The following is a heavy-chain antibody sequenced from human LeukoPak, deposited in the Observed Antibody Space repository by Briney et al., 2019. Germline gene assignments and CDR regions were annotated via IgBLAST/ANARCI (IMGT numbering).Heavy chain of an antibody. Sequence: GGSLRLSCAASGFTVNSNYMTWVRQAPGKGLEWVSVIYSGGSTSYADFVKGRFTISRDNSKNTLYLQMNSLRAEDTAVYYCARETGSYLGNWGQGTLVTVSS. CDR1: GFTVNSNY. CDR3: ARETGSYLGN. CDR2: IYSGGST. V-gene: IGHV3-53*01. J-gene: IGHJ4*02. D-gene: IGHD1-26*01.